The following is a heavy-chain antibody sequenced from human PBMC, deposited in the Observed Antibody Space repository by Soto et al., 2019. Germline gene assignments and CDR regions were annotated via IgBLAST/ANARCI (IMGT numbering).Heavy chain of an antibody. CDR2: IYWDNDK. D-gene: IGHD6-6*01. J-gene: IGHJ4*02. CDR1: GLSVTTHGVG. V-gene: IGHV2-5*02. Sequence: QITLKESGPSLVKPTETLTLTCRFSGLSVTTHGVGVAWIRQPPGKALEWLALIYWDNDKYYSTSLRTRLIIAMHTSISQVVLTLANVAPVDTATYYCAHRLAEYRDPWSTAYFVFWGQGPLVTVSS. CDR3: AHRLAEYRDPWSTAYFVF.